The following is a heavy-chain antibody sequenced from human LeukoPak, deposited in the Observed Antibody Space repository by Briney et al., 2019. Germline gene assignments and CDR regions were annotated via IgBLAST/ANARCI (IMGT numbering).Heavy chain of an antibody. CDR2: IYTSGST. CDR1: GGSISSGSYY. J-gene: IGHJ6*03. V-gene: IGHV4-61*02. Sequence: SQTLSLTCTASGGSISSGSYYWSWLRPPAGKGLEWIGRIYTSGSTNYTPSLKRRVTISVDTSKNQFSLKLSSVTAADTAVYYCARSSSSDYYYYYTDVWGKGTTVTVSS. D-gene: IGHD6-6*01. CDR3: ARSSSSDYYYYYTDV.